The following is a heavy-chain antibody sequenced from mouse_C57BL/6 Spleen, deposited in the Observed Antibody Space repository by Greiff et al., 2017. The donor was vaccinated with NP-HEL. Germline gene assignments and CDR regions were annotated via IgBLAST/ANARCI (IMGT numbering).Heavy chain of an antibody. J-gene: IGHJ3*01. CDR3: ARGDYYYGSSYAY. Sequence: VQLQQSGPELVKPGASVKISCKASGYTFTDYHMNWVKQSHGKSLEWIGDINPNNGGTSYNQKFKGKATLTVDKSSSTAYMELRSLTSEDSAVYYCARGDYYYGSSYAYWGQGTLVTVSA. CDR2: INPNNGGT. CDR1: GYTFTDYH. D-gene: IGHD1-1*01. V-gene: IGHV1-26*01.